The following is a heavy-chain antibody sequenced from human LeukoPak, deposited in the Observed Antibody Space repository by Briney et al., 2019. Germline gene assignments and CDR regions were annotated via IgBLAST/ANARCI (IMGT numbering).Heavy chain of an antibody. D-gene: IGHD3-16*02. CDR2: ISYDGSNK. Sequence: PGRSLRLSCAASGFTFSSYGMHWVRQAPGKGLEWVAVISYDGSNKYYADSVKGRFTISRDNSKNTLYLQVNSLRAEDTAVYYCAKDGDGASLGYWGQGTLVTVSS. V-gene: IGHV3-30*18. J-gene: IGHJ4*02. CDR3: AKDGDGASLGY. CDR1: GFTFSSYG.